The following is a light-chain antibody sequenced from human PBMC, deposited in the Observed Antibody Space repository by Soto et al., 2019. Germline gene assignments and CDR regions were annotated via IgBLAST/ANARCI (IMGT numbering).Light chain of an antibody. CDR3: QQYSSTSWT. Sequence: EIVLTQSPGTLSLSPGERTTLSCRASQSISSSYLAWYQQKPGQAPRLLVYVASSRATGIPDRFSGSGSGTDFTLTISRLEPEDFALYYCQQYSSTSWTLGQGTKVEIK. J-gene: IGKJ1*01. CDR2: VAS. V-gene: IGKV3-20*01. CDR1: QSISSSY.